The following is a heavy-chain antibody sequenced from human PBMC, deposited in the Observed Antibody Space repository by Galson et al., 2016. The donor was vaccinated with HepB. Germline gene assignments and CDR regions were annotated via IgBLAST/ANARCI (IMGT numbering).Heavy chain of an antibody. J-gene: IGHJ4*02. D-gene: IGHD2-21*01. CDR1: GFTFSYYG. Sequence: SLRLSCAASGFTFSYYGMHWVRQAPGKGLEWVAVTSSDGSVKYYTESVKGRFTISRDNSKNTLFLQMNSLRAEDTAVYYCAKDGVAYCGTDCYFDYWGQGTLVTVSS. V-gene: IGHV3-30*18. CDR2: TSSDGSVK. CDR3: AKDGVAYCGTDCYFDY.